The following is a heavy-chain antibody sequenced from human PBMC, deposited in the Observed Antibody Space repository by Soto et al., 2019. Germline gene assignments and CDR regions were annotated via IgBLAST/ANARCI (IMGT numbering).Heavy chain of an antibody. CDR3: ARDHDPLRSSYYYYMDV. D-gene: IGHD4-17*01. CDR2: INPSGGST. J-gene: IGHJ6*03. CDR1: GYTFTSYY. V-gene: IGHV1-46*03. Sequence: ASVKVSFKASGYTFTSYYMHWVRQAPGQGLEWMGIINPSGGSTSYAQKFQGRVTMTRDTSTSTVYMELSSLRSEDTAVYYCARDHDPLRSSYYYYMDVWGKGTTVTVSS.